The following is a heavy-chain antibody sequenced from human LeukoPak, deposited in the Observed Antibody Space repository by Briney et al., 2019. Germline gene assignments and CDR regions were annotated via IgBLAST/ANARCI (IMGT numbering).Heavy chain of an antibody. D-gene: IGHD3-22*01. CDR1: GGSISSYY. J-gene: IGHJ4*02. CDR2: IYYSGST. CDR3: AGWDYDSSGSIFDY. V-gene: IGHV4-59*01. Sequence: SETLSLTCTVSGGSISSYYWSWIRQPPGKGLEWIGYIYYSGSTNYNPSLKSRVTISVDTSKNQFSLKLSSVTAADTAVYYCAGWDYDSSGSIFDYWGQGTLVTVSS.